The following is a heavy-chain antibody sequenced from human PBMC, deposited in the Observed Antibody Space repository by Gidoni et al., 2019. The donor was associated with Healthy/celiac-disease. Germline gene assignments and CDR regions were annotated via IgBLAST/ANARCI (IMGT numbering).Heavy chain of an antibody. CDR1: GGSISSSSYY. CDR2: IYYSGST. D-gene: IGHD2-2*01. Sequence: QLQLQESGPGLVKPSETLSLTCTVSGGSISSSSYYWGWIRQPPGKGLEWIGSIYYSGSTYYNPSRKSRVTISVDTSKNQFSLKLSSVTAADTAVYYCARQPNKLGYCSSTSCYGGPFGYWGQGTLVTVSS. CDR3: ARQPNKLGYCSSTSCYGGPFGY. J-gene: IGHJ4*02. V-gene: IGHV4-39*01.